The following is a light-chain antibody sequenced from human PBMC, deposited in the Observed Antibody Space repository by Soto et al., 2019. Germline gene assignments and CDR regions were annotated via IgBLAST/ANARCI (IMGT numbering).Light chain of an antibody. Sequence: ALTQPASVSGSPGQSITISCTGTSSDVGRYNYVSWYQQHPGKAPKLIIYDVSNRPSGVSNRFSGSKSGNTASLTISGLQAEDEAEYYCTSYTSSTPFYVFGTGTKVTVL. CDR1: SSDVGRYNY. V-gene: IGLV2-14*01. CDR3: TSYTSSTPFYV. J-gene: IGLJ1*01. CDR2: DVS.